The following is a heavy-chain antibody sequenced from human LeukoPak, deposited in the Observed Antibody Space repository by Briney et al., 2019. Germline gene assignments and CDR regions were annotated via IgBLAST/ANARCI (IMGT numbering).Heavy chain of an antibody. CDR2: ILYDGTKK. CDR1: GFTFSSYA. J-gene: IGHJ4*02. D-gene: IGHD3-10*01. Sequence: SGRSVRLSCAASGFTFSSYAMHWVRQAPGKGPEWVAVILYDGTKKYYADSVRGRFTISRDNAKNTLYLQMDNLRAEDTAIYYCTKDLGTRSYYVSGNYGYDFWGQGTLVTVSS. V-gene: IGHV3-30*04. CDR3: TKDLGTRSYYVSGNYGYDF.